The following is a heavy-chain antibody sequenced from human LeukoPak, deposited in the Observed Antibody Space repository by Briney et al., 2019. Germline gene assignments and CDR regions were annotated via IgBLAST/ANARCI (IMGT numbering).Heavy chain of an antibody. CDR3: ARGSYYGSLDDYFVY. Sequence: GGSLRLSCAASGFTFSHFSMHWVRQAPGKGLEWVALLSYDGSNEYYGDSVKGRFTISRDNSRNTLYLQMNSLRPEDTAVYYCARGSYYGSLDDYFVYWGEGTLVTVSS. CDR1: GFTFSHFS. D-gene: IGHD3-3*01. J-gene: IGHJ4*02. V-gene: IGHV3-30-3*01. CDR2: LSYDGSNE.